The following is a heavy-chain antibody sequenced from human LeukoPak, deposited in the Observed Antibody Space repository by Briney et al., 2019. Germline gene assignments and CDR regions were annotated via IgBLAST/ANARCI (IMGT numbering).Heavy chain of an antibody. V-gene: IGHV4-59*01. CDR2: IYYSGST. J-gene: IGHJ4*02. CDR1: GGSISSYY. Sequence: EASETLSLTCTVSGGSISSYYWSWIRQPPGKGLEWIGYIYYSGSTNYNPSLKSRVTISVDTSKNQFSLKLSSVTAADTAVYYCXSALIPYYFDYWGQGTLVTVSS. CDR3: XSALIPYYFDY.